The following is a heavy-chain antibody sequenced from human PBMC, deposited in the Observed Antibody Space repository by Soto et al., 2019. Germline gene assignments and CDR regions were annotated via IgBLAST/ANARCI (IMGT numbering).Heavy chain of an antibody. J-gene: IGHJ3*02. CDR1: GGSISSYY. Sequence: QVQLQESGPGLVKPSETLSLTCTVSGGSISSYYWSWIRQPPGKGLEWIGYIYYSGSTNYNPSLKSRVTISVDTSKNQFSLKLSSVTAADTAVYYCARPRLDSSGLAFDIWGQGTMVTVSS. D-gene: IGHD3-22*01. CDR3: ARPRLDSSGLAFDI. V-gene: IGHV4-59*01. CDR2: IYYSGST.